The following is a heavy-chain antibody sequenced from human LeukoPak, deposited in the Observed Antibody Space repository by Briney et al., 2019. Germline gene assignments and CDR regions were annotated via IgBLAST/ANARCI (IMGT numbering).Heavy chain of an antibody. D-gene: IGHD1-1*01. V-gene: IGHV3-74*01. CDR1: GFTFRSYW. CDR3: ARGPSGGLETTDYYYYYMDV. J-gene: IGHJ6*03. Sequence: PGGSLRLSCAASGFTFRSYWMHWVRHAPGKGLVWVSRINSDGRSTTYADSVKGRFTISRDNAKNTLYLQMNSLRAEDTAVYYCARGPSGGLETTDYYYYYMDVWGKGTTVTVSS. CDR2: INSDGRST.